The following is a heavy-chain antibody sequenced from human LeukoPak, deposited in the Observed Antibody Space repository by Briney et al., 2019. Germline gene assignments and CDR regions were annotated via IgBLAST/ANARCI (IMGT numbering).Heavy chain of an antibody. J-gene: IGHJ4*02. CDR2: IFPIVGTA. CDR3: ARDLVGSRTGYSSGAWDY. D-gene: IGHD3/OR15-3a*01. V-gene: IGHV1-69*13. Sequence: GASVKVSCKASGGTFSRYLINWVRQAPGQGLEWMGGIFPIVGTADYAQKFQGRVTITADESTSTAYMELSSLKSEDTAVYYCARDLVGSRTGYSSGAWDYWGQGTLVTVSS. CDR1: GGTFSRYL.